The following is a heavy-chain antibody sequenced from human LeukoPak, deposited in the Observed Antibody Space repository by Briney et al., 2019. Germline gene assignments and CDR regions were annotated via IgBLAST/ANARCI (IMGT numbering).Heavy chain of an antibody. CDR2: IYPGDSDT. CDR1: GYSFTSYW. CDR3: ARLSTGYYYHPEYFQH. Sequence: GESLKISCKGSGYSFTSYWIGWVRQMPGKGLEWMGIIYPGDSDTRYSPSFQGQVTTSADKSISTAYLQWSSLKASDTAMYYCARLSTGYYYHPEYFQHWGQGTLVTVSS. D-gene: IGHD3-9*01. V-gene: IGHV5-51*01. J-gene: IGHJ1*01.